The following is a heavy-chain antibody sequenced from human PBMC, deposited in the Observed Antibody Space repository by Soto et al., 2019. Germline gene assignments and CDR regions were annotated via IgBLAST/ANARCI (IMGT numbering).Heavy chain of an antibody. Sequence: EVQLLESGGGLVQPGGSLRLSCAASGFTFSTYAMNWVRQAPGKGLEWVSGISGSGDSTYYADYVKGRFTASRDNSKNTLYLQMNSLRAEDTAVFYCAKERSSGWSFDYWGQGTLVTVSS. V-gene: IGHV3-23*01. CDR2: ISGSGDST. D-gene: IGHD6-19*01. CDR1: GFTFSTYA. J-gene: IGHJ4*02. CDR3: AKERSSGWSFDY.